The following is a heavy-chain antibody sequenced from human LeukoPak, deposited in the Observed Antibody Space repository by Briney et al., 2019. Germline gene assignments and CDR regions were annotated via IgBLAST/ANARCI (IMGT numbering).Heavy chain of an antibody. CDR2: INPSGGST. D-gene: IGHD3-22*01. J-gene: IGHJ1*01. CDR3: ARPAYDSSDYEYFQL. Sequence: ASVKVSCKASGYTFTSYYMHWVRQAPGQGLEWMGIINPSGGSTSYAQKFQGRVTMTRDMSTSTVYMELSSLTSDDTAMYYCARPAYDSSDYEYFQLWGQGTLVTVSS. V-gene: IGHV1-46*01. CDR1: GYTFTSYY.